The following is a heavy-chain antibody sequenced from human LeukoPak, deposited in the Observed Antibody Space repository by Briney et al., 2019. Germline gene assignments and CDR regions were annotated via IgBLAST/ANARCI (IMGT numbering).Heavy chain of an antibody. Sequence: GGSLRLSCAASGFTFSSHWMHWVRQAPGKGLVWVSRINSDGSSTSYADSVKGRFTISRDNAKNTLYLQMNSLRAEDTAVYYCARETPRGDALDIWGQGTMVTVSS. J-gene: IGHJ3*02. V-gene: IGHV3-74*01. CDR2: INSDGSST. CDR3: ARETPRGDALDI. CDR1: GFTFSSHW.